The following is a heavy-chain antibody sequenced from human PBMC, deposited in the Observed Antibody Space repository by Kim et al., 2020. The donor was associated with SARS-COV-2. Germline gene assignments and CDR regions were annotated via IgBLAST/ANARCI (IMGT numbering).Heavy chain of an antibody. V-gene: IGHV1-46*01. CDR1: GYTFTSYY. Sequence: ASVKVSCKASGYTFTSYYMHWVRQAPGQGLEWMGIINPSGGSTSYAQKFQGRVTMTRDTSTSTVYMELSSLRSEDTAVYYCARAPCSSTSCYTESRYYGMDVWGQGTTVTVSS. D-gene: IGHD2-2*02. J-gene: IGHJ6*02. CDR2: INPSGGST. CDR3: ARAPCSSTSCYTESRYYGMDV.